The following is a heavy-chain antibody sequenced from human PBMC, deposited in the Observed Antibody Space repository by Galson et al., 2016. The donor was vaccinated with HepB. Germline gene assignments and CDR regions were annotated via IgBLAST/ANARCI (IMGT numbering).Heavy chain of an antibody. D-gene: IGHD4-17*01. CDR1: GFSLSSIGVG. V-gene: IGHV2-5*02. Sequence: PALVKPTQTLTLTCAFSGFSLSSIGVGVGWIRQPPGKALEWLALLYWDDDKRYSPSLKSRLSITKDTSKNEVVLTMTNMDPVDTATYYCACRNYGDYVGLWGRGTPVTVSS. CDR2: LYWDDDK. J-gene: IGHJ4*02. CDR3: ACRNYGDYVGL.